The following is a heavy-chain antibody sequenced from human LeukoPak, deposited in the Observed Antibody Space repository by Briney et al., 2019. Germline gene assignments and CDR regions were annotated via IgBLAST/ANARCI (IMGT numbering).Heavy chain of an antibody. CDR1: GGSISSSSYY. J-gene: IGHJ4*02. Sequence: SETLSLTCTVSGGSISSSSYYWGWIRQPPGRGLEWIGSIYYSGSTYYNPSLKSRVTISVDTSKNQFSLKLSSVTAADTAVYYCARHSSSGYPYWGQGTLVTVSS. CDR3: ARHSSSGYPY. V-gene: IGHV4-39*01. D-gene: IGHD3-22*01. CDR2: IYYSGST.